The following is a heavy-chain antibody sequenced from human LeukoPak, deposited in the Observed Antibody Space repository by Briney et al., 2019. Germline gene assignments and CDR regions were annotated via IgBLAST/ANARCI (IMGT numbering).Heavy chain of an antibody. J-gene: IGHJ6*02. CDR3: ARRDYGSGRYPYYYGLDV. CDR1: GYTFTSYG. D-gene: IGHD3-10*01. Sequence: EASVKVSCKASGYTFTSYGITWVRQAPGQGLKWMGWISADNGNTKYGQKVHGRVTMTTDTSTTTAYMELRSLRSDDTAVYYCARRDYGSGRYPYYYGLDVWGQGTTVTVSS. V-gene: IGHV1-18*01. CDR2: ISADNGNT.